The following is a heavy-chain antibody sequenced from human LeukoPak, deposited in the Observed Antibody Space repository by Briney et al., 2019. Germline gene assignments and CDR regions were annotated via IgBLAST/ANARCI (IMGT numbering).Heavy chain of an antibody. D-gene: IGHD4-17*01. V-gene: IGHV4-4*07. CDR2: IYSSGST. CDR3: ARDVYDYGDYTIDY. CDR1: GSSINSYF. J-gene: IGHJ4*02. Sequence: SETLSLTCTISGSSINSYFWSWIRQPAGKGLEWIGRIYSSGSTNYNSSLKSRVSMSVDTSKNQFSLRLSSVTAADTAVYYCARDVYDYGDYTIDYWGQGTLVTVSS.